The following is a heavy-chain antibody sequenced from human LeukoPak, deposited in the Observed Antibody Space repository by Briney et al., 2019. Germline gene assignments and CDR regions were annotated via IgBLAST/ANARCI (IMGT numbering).Heavy chain of an antibody. CDR3: ARGYYGSGSIATLFDP. Sequence: SETLSLTCTVSGGSISSGGYYWSWIRQHPGKGLEWIGYIYYSGSTYYNPSLKSRVTISVDTSKNQFSLKLSSVTAADTAVYYCARGYYGSGSIATLFDPWGRGTLVTVSS. V-gene: IGHV4-31*03. CDR1: GGSISSGGYY. CDR2: IYYSGST. D-gene: IGHD3-10*01. J-gene: IGHJ5*02.